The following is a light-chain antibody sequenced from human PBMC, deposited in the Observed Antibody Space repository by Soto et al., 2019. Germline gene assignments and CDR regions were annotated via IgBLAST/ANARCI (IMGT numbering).Light chain of an antibody. J-gene: IGKJ2*01. CDR3: QQYGSSPPFT. V-gene: IGKV3-20*01. CDR2: GAS. Sequence: EIGLTQSPGTLPLSPGERATLSCRASQSVSSRYLAWYQQKPGQAPRLLMYGASNRATGIPDRFSGSGSGTDFTLTISRLEPEYFAVYFCQQYGSSPPFTFGQGTKVEIK. CDR1: QSVSSRY.